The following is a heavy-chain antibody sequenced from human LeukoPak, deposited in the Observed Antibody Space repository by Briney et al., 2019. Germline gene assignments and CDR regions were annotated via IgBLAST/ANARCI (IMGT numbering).Heavy chain of an antibody. V-gene: IGHV3-30-3*01. J-gene: IGHJ3*02. CDR2: ISYDGSNK. Sequence: GGSLRLSCAASGLTFSSYAMHWVRQAPGKGLEWVAVISYDGSNKYYADSVKGRFTISRDNSKNTLYLQMNSLRAEDTAVYYCARDPEWDAFDIWGQGTMVTVSS. CDR1: GLTFSSYA. D-gene: IGHD3-3*01. CDR3: ARDPEWDAFDI.